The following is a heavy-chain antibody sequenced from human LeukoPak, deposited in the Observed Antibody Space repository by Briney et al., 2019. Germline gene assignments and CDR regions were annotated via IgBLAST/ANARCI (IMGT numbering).Heavy chain of an antibody. CDR1: GFIFSTYG. D-gene: IGHD3-16*01. CDR3: ASDRLVSSYYGMDV. Sequence: PGGSLRLSCVASGFIFSTYGMNWVRQAPGKGLEWVAVISYEGGNKDYSDSVKGRFTISRDNSKNTLYLQMNSLRAEDTAVYYCASDRLVSSYYGMDVWGQGTTVTVSS. J-gene: IGHJ6*02. CDR2: ISYEGGNK. V-gene: IGHV3-30*03.